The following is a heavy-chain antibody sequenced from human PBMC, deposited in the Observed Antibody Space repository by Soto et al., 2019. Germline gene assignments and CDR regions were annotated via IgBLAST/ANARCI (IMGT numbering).Heavy chain of an antibody. V-gene: IGHV1-69*01. D-gene: IGHD3-10*01. Sequence: QVQLVQSGAEVKKPGSSVKVSCKASGGIFSTYAISWLRQAPGQGLEWMGGIIPLFGTPNYAQRFQGRVTITADESTSKASMDLIRLRSEDTAVYYCARDRYDYGSGNYYNRIDFWGQGTLVTVSS. CDR3: ARDRYDYGSGNYYNRIDF. CDR1: GGIFSTYA. CDR2: IIPLFGTP. J-gene: IGHJ4*02.